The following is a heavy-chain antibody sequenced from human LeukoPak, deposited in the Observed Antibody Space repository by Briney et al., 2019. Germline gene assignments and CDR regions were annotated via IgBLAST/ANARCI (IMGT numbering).Heavy chain of an antibody. CDR2: ITGSGGRT. CDR1: GFTFSSYA. D-gene: IGHD3-10*01. V-gene: IGHV3-23*01. J-gene: IGHJ6*03. Sequence: GGSLRLSCAASGFTFSSYAMNWVRQAPGKGLEWVSAITGSGGRTYYADSVKGRFTISRDNSKNTLYLQMNSLRAEDTAVYYCAKDSLMVRGVIITRYYYYYMDVWGKGTTVTISS. CDR3: AKDSLMVRGVIITRYYYYYMDV.